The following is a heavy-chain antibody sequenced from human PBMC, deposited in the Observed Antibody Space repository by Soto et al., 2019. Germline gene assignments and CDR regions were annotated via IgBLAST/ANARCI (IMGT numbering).Heavy chain of an antibody. CDR2: IKSKTDGGTT. J-gene: IGHJ3*02. Sequence: GGSLRLSCAASGFTFSNAWMSWVRQAPGKGLEWVGRIKSKTDGGTTDYAAPVKGRFTISRDDSKNTLYLQMNSLKTEDTAVYYCTKGYYVEGYAFDIWAKGQWSAS. V-gene: IGHV3-15*01. D-gene: IGHD3-3*01. CDR1: GFTFSNAW. CDR3: TKGYYVEGYAFDI.